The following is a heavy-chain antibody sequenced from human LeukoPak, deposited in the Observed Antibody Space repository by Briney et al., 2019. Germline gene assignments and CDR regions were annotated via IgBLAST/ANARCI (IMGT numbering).Heavy chain of an antibody. CDR2: ISSSSSYI. CDR3: ATPRGRDGYNLLDVHFDY. CDR1: GFTFSSYS. Sequence: GGSLRLSCAASGFTFSSYSMNWVRQAPGKGLEWVSSISSSSSYIYYADSVKGRFTISRDNAKNSLYLQMNSLRAEDTAVYYCATPRGRDGYNLLDVHFDYWGQGTLVTVSS. V-gene: IGHV3-21*04. J-gene: IGHJ4*02. D-gene: IGHD5-24*01.